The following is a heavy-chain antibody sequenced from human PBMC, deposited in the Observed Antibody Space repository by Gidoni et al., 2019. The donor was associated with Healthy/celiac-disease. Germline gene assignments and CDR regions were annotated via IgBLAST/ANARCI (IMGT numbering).Heavy chain of an antibody. D-gene: IGHD2-15*01. CDR3: ARVDSSMPDYYYGMDV. J-gene: IGHJ6*02. Sequence: QVQLQESGPGLVKPSETLSLTCTVSRGSISSYYWSWIRQPPGKGLELIGYIYYSGSTNYNPSLKSRVTISVDTSKNQFSLKLSSVTAADTAVYYCARVDSSMPDYYYGMDVWGQGTTVTVSS. V-gene: IGHV4-59*01. CDR2: IYYSGST. CDR1: RGSISSYY.